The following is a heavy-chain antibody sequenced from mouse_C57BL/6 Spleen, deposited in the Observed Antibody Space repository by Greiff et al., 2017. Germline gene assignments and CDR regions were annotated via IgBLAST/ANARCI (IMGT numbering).Heavy chain of an antibody. D-gene: IGHD1-1*01. J-gene: IGHJ1*03. CDR2: ISDGGSYT. CDR1: GFTFSSYA. Sequence: DVKLVESGGGLVKPGGSLKLSCAASGFTFSSYAMSWVRQTPEKRLEWVATISDGGSYTYYPDNVKGRFTISRDNAKNNLYLQMSHLKSEDTAMYYCARIYGSGWYFDVWGTGTTVTVSS. CDR3: ARIYGSGWYFDV. V-gene: IGHV5-4*03.